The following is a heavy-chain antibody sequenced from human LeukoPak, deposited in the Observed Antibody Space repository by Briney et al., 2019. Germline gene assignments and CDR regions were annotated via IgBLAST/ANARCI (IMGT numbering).Heavy chain of an antibody. Sequence: ASVTVSCTASGYTFTGYYMHWVRQAPGQGLEWMGWINPNSGGTNYAQKFQGRVTMTRDTSISTAYMELSRLRSDDTAVYYCARYCSGGSCWVDWFDPWGQGTLVTVSS. CDR1: GYTFTGYY. J-gene: IGHJ5*02. V-gene: IGHV1-2*02. D-gene: IGHD2-15*01. CDR2: INPNSGGT. CDR3: ARYCSGGSCWVDWFDP.